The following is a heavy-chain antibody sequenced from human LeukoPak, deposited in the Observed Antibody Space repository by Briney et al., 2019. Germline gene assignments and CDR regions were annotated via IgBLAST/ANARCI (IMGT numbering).Heavy chain of an antibody. Sequence: GWSLRLSCAASGFTFSEYWMSWVRQAPGKGLDWVANIKQEGSDKYYVDSVKGRSTISRDNAKNSLYLQMNSLRAEDTAVYYCARKTVVGSYFDYWGQGTPVTVSS. V-gene: IGHV3-7*03. CDR3: ARKTVVGSYFDY. D-gene: IGHD4-23*01. CDR1: GFTFSEYW. J-gene: IGHJ4*02. CDR2: IKQEGSDK.